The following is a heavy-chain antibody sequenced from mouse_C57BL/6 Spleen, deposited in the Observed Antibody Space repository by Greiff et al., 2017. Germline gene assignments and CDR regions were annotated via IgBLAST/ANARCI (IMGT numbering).Heavy chain of an antibody. CDR3: ARWYYGSSGYFGV. V-gene: IGHV1-59*01. D-gene: IGHD1-1*01. Sequence: QVQLQQPGAELVRPGTSVKLSCKASGYTFTSYWMHWVKQRPGQGLEWIGVIDPSDSYTNYNQKFKGKATLTVDTSSSTAYMQLSSLTSEDSAVYYGARWYYGSSGYFGVWGTGTTVTVSS. CDR2: IDPSDSYT. CDR1: GYTFTSYW. J-gene: IGHJ1*03.